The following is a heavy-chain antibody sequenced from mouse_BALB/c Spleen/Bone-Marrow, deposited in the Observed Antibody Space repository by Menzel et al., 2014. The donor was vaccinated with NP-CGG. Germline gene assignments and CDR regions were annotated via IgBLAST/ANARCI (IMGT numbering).Heavy chain of an antibody. D-gene: IGHD3-2*01. V-gene: IGHV1-87*01. CDR1: GYTFTSYW. CDR3: ARRQLGPYAMDY. J-gene: IGHJ4*01. CDR2: IYPGDGDT. Sequence: QVQLQQSGAELARPGASVKLSCKASGYTFTSYWMQWVKQRPGQGLEWIGAIYPGDGDTRYTQEFKGKATLTADKSSSTAYMQLSSLASEDSAVYYCARRQLGPYAMDYWGQGTSVTVSS.